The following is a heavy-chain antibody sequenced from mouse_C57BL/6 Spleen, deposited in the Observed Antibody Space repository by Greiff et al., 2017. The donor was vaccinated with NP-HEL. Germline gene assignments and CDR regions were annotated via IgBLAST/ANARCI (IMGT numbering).Heavy chain of an antibody. J-gene: IGHJ1*03. CDR3: TRDSNYWYFDV. CDR1: GYTFTDYE. D-gene: IGHD2-5*01. CDR2: IDPETGCT. Sequence: VQLQQSGAELVRPGASVTLSCKASGYTFTDYEMHWVKQTPVHGLEWIGAIDPETGCTAYNQKFKGKAILTADKSSSSAYIELRSLASEDSAVYYCTRDSNYWYFDVWGTGTTVTVAS. V-gene: IGHV1-15*01.